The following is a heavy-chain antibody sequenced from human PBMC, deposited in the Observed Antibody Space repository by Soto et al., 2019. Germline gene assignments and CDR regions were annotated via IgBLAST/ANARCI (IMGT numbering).Heavy chain of an antibody. Sequence: ASVKVSCKVSGYTFTCYGISWVRQAPGQGLEWMGWISAYNGNTNYAQKFQGRVAMTTDTSTSTAYMELRSLRSDDTAVYYCAKYSSGWYDGYFQYWGQATLVTASS. V-gene: IGHV1-18*01. CDR1: GYTFTCYG. CDR2: ISAYNGNT. CDR3: AKYSSGWYDGYFQY. D-gene: IGHD6-19*01. J-gene: IGHJ1*01.